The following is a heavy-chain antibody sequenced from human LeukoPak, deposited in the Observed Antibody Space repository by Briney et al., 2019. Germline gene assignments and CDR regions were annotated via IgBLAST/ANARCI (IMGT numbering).Heavy chain of an antibody. Sequence: SETLSLTCAVYGGSFSGYYWSWIRQHPGKGLEWIGYIYYSGSTYYNPSLKSRVTISVDTSKNQFSLKLSSVTAADTAVYYCARGVVAWGQGTLVTVSS. CDR3: ARGVVA. D-gene: IGHD2-21*01. CDR1: GGSFSGYY. V-gene: IGHV4-31*11. J-gene: IGHJ5*02. CDR2: IYYSGST.